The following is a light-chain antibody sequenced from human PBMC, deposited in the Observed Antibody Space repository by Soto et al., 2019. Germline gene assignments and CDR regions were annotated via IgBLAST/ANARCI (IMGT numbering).Light chain of an antibody. CDR3: HQYKTCPYT. J-gene: IGKJ2*01. CDR2: WAS. Sequence: DIVMTTSPDSLAVSLGERATINCKSSQRVLFTSNNKYYLAWYQQKPGQPPKVPIYWASTRESGVPDRFSGSGSGTDFTLTISSLQAEDVAVYYCHQYKTCPYTFGQGTKLEI. V-gene: IGKV4-1*01. CDR1: QRVLFTSNNKYY.